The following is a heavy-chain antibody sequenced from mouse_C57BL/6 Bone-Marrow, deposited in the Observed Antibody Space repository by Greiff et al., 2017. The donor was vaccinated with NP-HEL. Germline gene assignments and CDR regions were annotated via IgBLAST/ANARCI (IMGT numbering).Heavy chain of an antibody. CDR1: EYEFPSHD. Sequence: EVKLMESGGGLVQPGESLKLSCESNEYEFPSHDMSWVRKTPEKRLELVAAINSDGGSTYYPDTMARRFIISRDNTKKTLYLQMSSLRSEDTALYYCARHGLGPYAMDYWGQGTSVTVSS. CDR3: ARHGLGPYAMDY. J-gene: IGHJ4*01. V-gene: IGHV5-2*01. D-gene: IGHD4-1*01. CDR2: INSDGGST.